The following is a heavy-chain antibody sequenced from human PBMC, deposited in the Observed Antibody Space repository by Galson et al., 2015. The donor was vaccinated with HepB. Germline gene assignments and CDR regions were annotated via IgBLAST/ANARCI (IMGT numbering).Heavy chain of an antibody. CDR2: IWYDGSNK. CDR3: VSIVGITMIVVVITNWFDP. V-gene: IGHV3-33*01. J-gene: IGHJ5*02. D-gene: IGHD3-22*01. Sequence: SLRLSCAASGFTFSSYGMHWVRQAPGKGLEWVAVIWYDGSNKYYADSVKGRFTISRDNSKNTLYLQMNSLRAEDTAVYYCVSIVGITMIVVVITNWFDPWGQGTLVTVSS. CDR1: GFTFSSYG.